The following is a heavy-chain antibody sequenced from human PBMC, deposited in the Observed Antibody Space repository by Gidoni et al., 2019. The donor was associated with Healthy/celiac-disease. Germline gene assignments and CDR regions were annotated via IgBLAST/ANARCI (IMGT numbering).Heavy chain of an antibody. CDR2: IYTSGST. Sequence: QVQLQESGPGLVKPSQTLSLTCPVSGGSLSSGSYYWRWIRQPAGKGLEWIGRIYTSGSTNYNPSLKSRVTISVDTSKNQFSLKLSSVTAADTAVYYCASAQITMVRGVIIYDGMDVWGQGTTVTVSS. J-gene: IGHJ6*02. D-gene: IGHD3-10*01. CDR1: GGSLSSGSYY. V-gene: IGHV4-61*02. CDR3: ASAQITMVRGVIIYDGMDV.